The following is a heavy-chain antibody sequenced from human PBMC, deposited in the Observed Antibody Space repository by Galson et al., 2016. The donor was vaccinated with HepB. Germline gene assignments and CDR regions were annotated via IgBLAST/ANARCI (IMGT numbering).Heavy chain of an antibody. CDR2: IYHSGTT. CDR1: GGSISSSNW. CDR3: ARHSSYYGNFDY. J-gene: IGHJ4*02. Sequence: SETLSLTCAVSGGSISSSNWWTWVRQPPGKGLEWIGEIYHSGTTHYNPSLESRVTISVDTSKNQFSLNLSSVTAADTAVYYCARHSSYYGNFDYWGQGTLVTVAS. V-gene: IGHV4-4*02. D-gene: IGHD2-15*01.